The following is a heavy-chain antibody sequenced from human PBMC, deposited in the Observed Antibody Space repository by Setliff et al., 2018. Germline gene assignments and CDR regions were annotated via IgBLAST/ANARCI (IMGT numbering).Heavy chain of an antibody. CDR1: GFNVRSSY. CDR2: LYPNLVT. Sequence: GGSLRLSCALTGFNVRSSYMNWVRQAPGKGLEWVSVLYPNLVTNYADSVKDRFTVSRDESKNMVYLQMNNLEVDDTAIYYCARGLCVGQSCYWPKAMDVWGQGATVTVSS. CDR3: ARGLCVGQSCYWPKAMDV. J-gene: IGHJ6*02. V-gene: IGHV3-66*01. D-gene: IGHD2-15*01.